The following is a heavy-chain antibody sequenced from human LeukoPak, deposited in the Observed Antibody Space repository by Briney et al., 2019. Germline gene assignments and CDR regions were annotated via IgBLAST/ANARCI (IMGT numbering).Heavy chain of an antibody. D-gene: IGHD3-3*01. CDR3: AKLPTIFGVADSFDI. CDR1: GITFSSYD. CDR2: ISDRGKT. Sequence: GGSLRLSCVASGITFSSYDMSWVRQAPGKGLEWISAISDRGKTEYADSVKGRFTISRDNSKNTLYLQLSSLRADDTAIYYCAKLPTIFGVADSFDIWGQGTLVTVYS. V-gene: IGHV3-23*01. J-gene: IGHJ3*02.